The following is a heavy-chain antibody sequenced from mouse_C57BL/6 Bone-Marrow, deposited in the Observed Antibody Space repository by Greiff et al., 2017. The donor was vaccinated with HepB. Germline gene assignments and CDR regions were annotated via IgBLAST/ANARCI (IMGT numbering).Heavy chain of an antibody. V-gene: IGHV1-52*01. CDR3: ARSRDYYGSSYVDLDY. CDR2: IDPSDSET. J-gene: IGHJ2*01. CDR1: GYTFTSYW. Sequence: QVQLQQPGAELVRPGSSVKLSCKASGYTFTSYWMHWVKQRPIQGLEWIGNIDPSDSETHYNQKFKDKATLTVDKSSSTAYMQLSSLTSEDSAVYYCARSRDYYGSSYVDLDYWGQGTTLTVSS. D-gene: IGHD1-1*01.